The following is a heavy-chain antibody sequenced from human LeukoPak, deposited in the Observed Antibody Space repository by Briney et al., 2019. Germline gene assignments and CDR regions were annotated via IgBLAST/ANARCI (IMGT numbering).Heavy chain of an antibody. V-gene: IGHV4-39*01. CDR2: IHYTGST. CDR3: ARGGQEGYNYPYFDS. Sequence: PSETLPLTCSVSGASISSSSYYWGWIRQPPGKGLEWIGSIHYTGSTYYNPSLKSRVTISVDTSKNQFSLKLSSVTAADTAVYYCARGGQEGYNYPYFDSWDQGTLVTVSS. J-gene: IGHJ4*02. D-gene: IGHD5-24*01. CDR1: GASISSSSYY.